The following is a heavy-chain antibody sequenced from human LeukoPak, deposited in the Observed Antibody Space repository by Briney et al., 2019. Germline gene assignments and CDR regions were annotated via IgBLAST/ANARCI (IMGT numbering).Heavy chain of an antibody. Sequence: ASVKVSCKASVGTFSSYAISWVRQAPGQGLEWMGGIIPIFGTANYAQKFQGRVTITADKSTSTAYMELRSLRSEDTAVYYCATSGYSSGWYGYWGQGTLVTVSS. J-gene: IGHJ4*02. CDR2: IIPIFGTA. CDR3: ATSGYSSGWYGY. V-gene: IGHV1-69*06. CDR1: VGTFSSYA. D-gene: IGHD6-19*01.